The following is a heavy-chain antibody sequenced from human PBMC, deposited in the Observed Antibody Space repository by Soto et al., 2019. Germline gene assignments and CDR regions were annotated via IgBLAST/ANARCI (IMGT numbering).Heavy chain of an antibody. CDR3: ARTMTTVTTPDAFDI. J-gene: IGHJ3*02. D-gene: IGHD4-17*01. CDR2: ISSSGSTI. V-gene: IGHV3-48*03. CDR1: GFTFSSYE. Sequence: EVQLVESGGGLVQPGGSLRLSCAASGFTFSSYEMNWVRQAPGKGLEWVSYISSSGSTIYYADSVKGRFTISRDNAKNSLYLQMNSLRAEDTAVYYCARTMTTVTTPDAFDIWGQGTMVTVSS.